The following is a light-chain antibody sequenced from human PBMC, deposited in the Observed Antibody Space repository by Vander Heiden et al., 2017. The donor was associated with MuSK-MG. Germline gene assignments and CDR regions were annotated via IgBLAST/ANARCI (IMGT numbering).Light chain of an antibody. CDR1: QSVSSSY. V-gene: IGKV3-20*01. J-gene: IGKJ3*01. CDR2: GAS. CDR3: QQYGSSPFT. Sequence: EIVLTQSPGTLSLSPGERATLSCRDSQSVSSSYLAWYQQKPGQAPRLLIYGASSRASGIPARFSGSGSGTDFTLTISRLEPEDFAVYYCQQYGSSPFTFGPGTKVDIK.